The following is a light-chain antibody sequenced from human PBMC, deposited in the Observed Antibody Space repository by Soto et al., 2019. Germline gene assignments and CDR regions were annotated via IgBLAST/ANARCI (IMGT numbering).Light chain of an antibody. V-gene: IGKV3-15*01. J-gene: IGKJ2*01. CDR2: GAS. CDR1: QSVSSH. CDR3: QHYHHGPPYT. Sequence: EIMMTQSPATLSVSPGERATLSCKADQSVSSHLAWYQQKPGQAPRLLIYGASTRAAGIPARFSGSGSGTDFTLTISSLQSEDFAVYYCQHYHHGPPYTFGQGTKLEI.